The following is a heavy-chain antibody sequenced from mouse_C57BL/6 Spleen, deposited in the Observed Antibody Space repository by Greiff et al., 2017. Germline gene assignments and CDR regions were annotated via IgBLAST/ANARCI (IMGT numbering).Heavy chain of an antibody. Sequence: EVKVVESEGGLVQPGSSMKLSCTASGFTFSDYYMAWVRQVPEKGLEWVANINYDGSSTYYLDSLKSRFIISRDNAKNILYLQMSSLKSEDTATYYCARVYYGWYFDVWGTGTTVTVSS. CDR3: ARVYYGWYFDV. V-gene: IGHV5-16*01. CDR1: GFTFSDYY. J-gene: IGHJ1*03. D-gene: IGHD1-1*01. CDR2: INYDGSST.